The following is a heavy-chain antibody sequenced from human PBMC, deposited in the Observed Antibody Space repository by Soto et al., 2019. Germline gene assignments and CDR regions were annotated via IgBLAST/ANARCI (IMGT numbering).Heavy chain of an antibody. CDR3: TTTLGYCSTSCP. D-gene: IGHD2-2*01. J-gene: IGHJ5*02. CDR1: GFTFSNAW. Sequence: EVQLVESGGGLVKPGESLRLSCAASGFTFSNAWMNWVRQGPGKGLEWVGRIKSNAYGATTDYAAPVKGRFTISRDDSRDTLYLQMNSLKTEDTAVYYCTTTLGYCSTSCPWGRGSVVTVSS. V-gene: IGHV3-15*01. CDR2: IKSNAYGATT.